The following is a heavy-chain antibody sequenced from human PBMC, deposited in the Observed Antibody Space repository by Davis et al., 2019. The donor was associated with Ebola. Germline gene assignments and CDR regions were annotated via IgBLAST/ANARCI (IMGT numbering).Heavy chain of an antibody. D-gene: IGHD3-3*01. CDR3: ARARFGVVSNYYYYYGMDV. V-gene: IGHV4-59*01. J-gene: IGHJ6*02. CDR1: GGSFSGYY. CDR2: IYYSGST. Sequence: SETLSLTCAVYGGSFSGYYWSWIRQPPGKGLEWIGYIYYSGSTNYNPSLKSRVTISVDTSKNQFSLKLSSVTAADTAVYYCARARFGVVSNYYYYYGMDVWGQGTTVTVSS.